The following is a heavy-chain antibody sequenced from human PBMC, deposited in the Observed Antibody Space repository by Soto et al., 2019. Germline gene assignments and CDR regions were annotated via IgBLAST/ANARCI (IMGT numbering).Heavy chain of an antibody. V-gene: IGHV3-9*01. D-gene: IGHD6-13*01. CDR2: ISWNSESI. J-gene: IGHJ4*02. CDR3: AKDIFSGQDRSSWKAHSYFDY. Sequence: GGSLRLSCVGSGFNFDDYAMHWVRQAPGKGLECVSSISWNSESISYADSVKGRLTISRDNAKNTLYLQMNTLRPEDTALYFCAKDIFSGQDRSSWKAHSYFDYWGQGTLVTVS. CDR1: GFNFDDYA.